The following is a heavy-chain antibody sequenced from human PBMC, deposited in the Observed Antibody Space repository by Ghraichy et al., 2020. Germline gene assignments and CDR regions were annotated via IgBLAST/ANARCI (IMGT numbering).Heavy chain of an antibody. J-gene: IGHJ3*02. CDR2: ISYDGSNK. Sequence: GESLNISCAASGFTFSSYGMHWVRQAPGKGLEWVAVISYDGSNKYYADSVKGRFTISRDNSKNTLYLQMNSLRAEDTAVYYCAKDLRFLEWLSPPGAFDIWGQGTMVTVSS. CDR1: GFTFSSYG. V-gene: IGHV3-30*18. D-gene: IGHD3-3*01. CDR3: AKDLRFLEWLSPPGAFDI.